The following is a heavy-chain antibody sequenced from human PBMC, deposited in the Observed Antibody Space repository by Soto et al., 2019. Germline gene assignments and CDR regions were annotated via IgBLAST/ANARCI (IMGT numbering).Heavy chain of an antibody. CDR1: GGSISSYY. D-gene: IGHD2-15*01. V-gene: IGHV4-59*01. CDR2: IYYSGST. Sequence: SETLCLTCTVSGGSISSYYWSWIRQPPGKGLEWIGYIYYSGSTNYNPSLKSRVTISVDTSKNQFSLKLSSVTAADTAVYYCARGSELGYCSGGSCYDYWGQGTLVTVSS. CDR3: ARGSELGYCSGGSCYDY. J-gene: IGHJ4*02.